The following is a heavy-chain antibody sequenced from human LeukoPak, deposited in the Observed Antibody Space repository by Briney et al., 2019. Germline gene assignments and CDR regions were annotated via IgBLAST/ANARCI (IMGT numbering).Heavy chain of an antibody. Sequence: PGGSLRLSCAASGFIFDDYAMHWVRQAPGKGPEWVSGISWKSDTVGYADSVKGRFTISRDNSKNSLYLQMNGLRAEDTALYYCAKSGKDGLLWFGELVSNYYYMDVWGKGTTVSVSS. D-gene: IGHD3-10*01. CDR2: ISWKSDTV. CDR3: AKSGKDGLLWFGELVSNYYYMDV. V-gene: IGHV3-9*01. CDR1: GFIFDDYA. J-gene: IGHJ6*03.